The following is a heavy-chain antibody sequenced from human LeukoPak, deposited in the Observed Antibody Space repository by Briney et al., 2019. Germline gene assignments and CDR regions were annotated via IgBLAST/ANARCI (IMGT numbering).Heavy chain of an antibody. CDR1: GYTFTSYG. CDR2: ISAYNGNT. J-gene: IGHJ4*02. D-gene: IGHD3-3*01. Sequence: ASVKVSCKASGYTFTSYGISWVRQAPGQGLEWVGWISAYNGNTNYAQKLQGRVTMTTDTSTSTAYMELRSLRSDDTAVYYCARDLERYYDLEGRSGYWGQGTLVTVSS. CDR3: ARDLERYYDLEGRSGY. V-gene: IGHV1-18*01.